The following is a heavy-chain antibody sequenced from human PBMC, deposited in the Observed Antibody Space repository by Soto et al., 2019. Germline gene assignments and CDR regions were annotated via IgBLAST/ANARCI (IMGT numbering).Heavy chain of an antibody. D-gene: IGHD2-21*02. Sequence: PGGSLRLSCAASGFPFSSYTMNWVRRAPGKGLEWVSTISDTPTGHTHYADSVKGRFTISRDDSTNTVYLQMDSLRAEDTALYYCTTRKTDHFDYWGRGTQVTVYS. CDR2: ISDTPTGHT. CDR3: TTRKTDHFDY. CDR1: GFPFSSYT. J-gene: IGHJ4*02. V-gene: IGHV3-23*01.